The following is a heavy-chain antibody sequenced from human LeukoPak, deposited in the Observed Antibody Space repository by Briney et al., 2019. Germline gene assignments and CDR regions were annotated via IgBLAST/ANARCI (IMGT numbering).Heavy chain of an antibody. V-gene: IGHV3-23*01. CDR2: ISGSGGST. Sequence: GGSLRLSCAASGFTFSSYAMHWVRQAPGKGLEWVSAISGSGGSTYYADSVKGRFTISRDNSKNTLYLQMNSLRAEDTAVYYCAKDGIVVVPAAMDYYYYMDVWGKGTTVTVSS. J-gene: IGHJ6*03. CDR1: GFTFSSYA. D-gene: IGHD2-2*01. CDR3: AKDGIVVVPAAMDYYYYMDV.